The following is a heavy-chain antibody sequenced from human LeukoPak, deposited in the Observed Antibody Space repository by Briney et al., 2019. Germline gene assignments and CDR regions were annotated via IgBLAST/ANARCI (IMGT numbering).Heavy chain of an antibody. CDR3: ARRGFWEQLQRYFDY. J-gene: IGHJ4*02. Sequence: GSLRLSCAASGFTVSSNYMSWIRQPPGKGLEWIGEINHSGSTNYNPSLKSRVTISVDTSKNQFSLKLSSVTAADTAVYYCARRGFWEQLQRYFDYWGQGTLVTVSS. CDR2: INHSGST. V-gene: IGHV4-34*01. CDR1: GFTVSSNY. D-gene: IGHD1-26*01.